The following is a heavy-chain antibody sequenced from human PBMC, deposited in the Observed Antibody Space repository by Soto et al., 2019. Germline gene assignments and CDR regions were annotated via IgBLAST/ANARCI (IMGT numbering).Heavy chain of an antibody. CDR1: GYTFTTYY. V-gene: IGHV1-46*01. Sequence: ASVKVSCKASGYTFTTYYMHWVRQAPGQGLEWMGIINPSGGRTTYAQNFQGRVTMTRDTSTSTVYMELSSLRSGDTAVYYCARDGCITATCAGGGNWFDPWGQGTPVTVSS. CDR2: INPSGGRT. CDR3: ARDGCITATCAGGGNWFDP. J-gene: IGHJ5*02. D-gene: IGHD3-10*01.